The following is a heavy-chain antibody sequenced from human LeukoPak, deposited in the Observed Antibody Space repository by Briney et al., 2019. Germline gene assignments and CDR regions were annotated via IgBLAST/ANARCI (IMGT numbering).Heavy chain of an antibody. CDR2: ITSGSSYI. Sequence: GGSLRLSCAASGFTFSSYGMHWVRQAPGKGLEWVSSITSGSSYIYYADSVKGRFTISRDNAKNSLYLQMNSLRAENTAVYYCARDPYSGSYGNYYYYCMDVWGKGTTVTISS. J-gene: IGHJ6*03. D-gene: IGHD1-26*01. V-gene: IGHV3-21*01. CDR3: ARDPYSGSYGNYYYYCMDV. CDR1: GFTFSSYG.